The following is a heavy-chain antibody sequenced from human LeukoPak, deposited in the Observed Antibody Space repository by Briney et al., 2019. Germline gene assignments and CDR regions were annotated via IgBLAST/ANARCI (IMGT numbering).Heavy chain of an antibody. D-gene: IGHD5-12*01. CDR3: AREGSGFEWGNYFDY. CDR1: GGSISSYY. V-gene: IGHV4-59*01. Sequence: SETLSLTCTVSGGSISSYYWSWIRQPRGKGLEWIGYIYYSGSTNYNPSLKSRVTISVDTSKNQFSLKLSSVTAADTAVYYCAREGSGFEWGNYFDYWGQGTLVTVSS. J-gene: IGHJ4*02. CDR2: IYYSGST.